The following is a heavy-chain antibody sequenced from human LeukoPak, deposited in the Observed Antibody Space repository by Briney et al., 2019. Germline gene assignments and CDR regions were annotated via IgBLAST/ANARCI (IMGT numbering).Heavy chain of an antibody. CDR3: ARGRAVEIGTFDI. CDR2: INHSGST. V-gene: IGHV4-34*01. D-gene: IGHD5-24*01. CDR1: GGSFSGYY. J-gene: IGHJ3*02. Sequence: SETLSLTCAVYGGSFSGYYWSWIRQPPGKGLEWIREINHSGSTNYNPSLKSRVTISVDTSKNQFSLKLSSVTAADTAVYYCARGRAVEIGTFDIWGQGTMVTVSS.